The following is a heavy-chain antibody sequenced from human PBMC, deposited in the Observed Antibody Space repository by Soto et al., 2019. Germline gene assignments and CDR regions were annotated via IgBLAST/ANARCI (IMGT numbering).Heavy chain of an antibody. CDR1: GGSISSSSYY. CDR3: ARLPLDVVVVPAAVAWWFDP. CDR2: IYYSGST. Sequence: SETLSLTCTVSGGSISSSSYYWGWIRQPPGKGLEWIGNIYYSGSTYYNPSLKGRLTISIDTSKNQISLKLSSVTAADTAVYYCARLPLDVVVVPAAVAWWFDPWGQGALVTVSS. J-gene: IGHJ5*02. V-gene: IGHV4-39*01. D-gene: IGHD2-2*03.